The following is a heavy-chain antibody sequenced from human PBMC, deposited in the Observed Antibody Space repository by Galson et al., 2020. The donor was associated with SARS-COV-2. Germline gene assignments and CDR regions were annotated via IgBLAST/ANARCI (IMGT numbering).Heavy chain of an antibody. CDR2: ISSNGETS. CDR1: GFIFSDSA. CDR3: LSYSSTRQNH. D-gene: IGHD2-2*01. V-gene: IGHV3-64D*06. Sequence: GGSLRLSCSASGFIFSDSAMHWVRQAPGKGLEYVSAISSNGETSSYADSVNGRFTMSRDNSKNMFYLQMTALRLEDTAFYYCLSYSSTRQNHWGQGTLVTVSS. J-gene: IGHJ5*02.